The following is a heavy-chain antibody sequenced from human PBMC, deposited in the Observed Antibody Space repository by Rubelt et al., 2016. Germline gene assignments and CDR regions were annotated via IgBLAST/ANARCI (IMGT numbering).Heavy chain of an antibody. V-gene: IGHV3-66*03. J-gene: IGHJ3*02. Sequence: EVQLVESGGGLIQPGGSLRLSCAASGFTVSSNYMSWVSQAPGKGLEWVTLISYDGGFPYDGSKKDYADSVKGRFPISRDNSKKTMYLQINRLRAEDTALYYCARSRSTTRSDAFDIWGQGTMVTVSS. CDR1: GFTVSSNY. CDR2: ISYDGGFPYDGSKK. CDR3: ARSRSTTRSDAFDI. D-gene: IGHD2-2*01.